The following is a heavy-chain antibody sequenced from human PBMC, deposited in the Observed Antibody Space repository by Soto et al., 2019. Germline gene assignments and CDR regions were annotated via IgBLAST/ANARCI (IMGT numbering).Heavy chain of an antibody. D-gene: IGHD3-10*01. CDR1: GGSISSSSYY. V-gene: IGHV4-39*01. J-gene: IGHJ6*02. Sequence: PSETLSLTCTVSGGSISSSSYYWGWIRQPPGKGLEWIGSIYYSGSTYYNPSLKSRVTISVDTSKNQFSLKLSSVTDADTAVYYCARHRSGLIWFGELAYYYGMDVWGQGTTVTVSS. CDR2: IYYSGST. CDR3: ARHRSGLIWFGELAYYYGMDV.